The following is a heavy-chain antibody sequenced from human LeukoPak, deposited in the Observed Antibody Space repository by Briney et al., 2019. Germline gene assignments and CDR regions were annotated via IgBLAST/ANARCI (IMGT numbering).Heavy chain of an antibody. CDR1: GSSFTSYW. J-gene: IGHJ3*02. CDR3: ARHRLGSAFDI. Sequence: GASLKISCKGSGSSFTSYWIGGVRQLPGKGLEWMGIIYPGDSDTRYSPSFQGQVTISADKSISTAYLQWSSLKASDTVMYYWARHRLGSAFDIWGQGTMVTVSS. V-gene: IGHV5-51*01. D-gene: IGHD6-19*01. CDR2: IYPGDSDT.